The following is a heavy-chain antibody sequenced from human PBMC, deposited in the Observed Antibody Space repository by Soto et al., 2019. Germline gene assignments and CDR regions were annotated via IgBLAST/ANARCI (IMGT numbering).Heavy chain of an antibody. J-gene: IGHJ4*02. V-gene: IGHV3-30-3*01. D-gene: IGHD6-13*01. CDR1: GFTLSSYV. Sequence: QVQLVESGGGVVQPGRSLRLSCAASGFTLSSYVMHWVRQAPGKGLGWVAVISYDGSNKYYADSVKGRFTISRDNSKNTLYLQMNSLRAEDTAVYYCARDLSSSSTLDYWGQGTLVTVSS. CDR2: ISYDGSNK. CDR3: ARDLSSSSTLDY.